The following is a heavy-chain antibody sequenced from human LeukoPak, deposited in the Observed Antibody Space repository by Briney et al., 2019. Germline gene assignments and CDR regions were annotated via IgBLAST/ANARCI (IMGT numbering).Heavy chain of an antibody. D-gene: IGHD3-3*01. J-gene: IGHJ6*03. CDR3: ARSGYDFWSGYYIGYYYYYMDV. CDR2: IYTSGST. V-gene: IGHV4-4*09. CDR1: GGSISSYY. Sequence: SETLSLTCTVCGGSISSYYWSWIRQPPGKGLEGIGYIYTSGSTNYSPSLKSRVTISVDTSKNQFSLKLSSVPAPDTAVYYCARSGYDFWSGYYIGYYYYYMDVWGKGTTVPVSS.